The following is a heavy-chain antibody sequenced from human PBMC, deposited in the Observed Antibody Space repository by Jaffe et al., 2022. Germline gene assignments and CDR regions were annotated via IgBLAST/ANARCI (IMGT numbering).Heavy chain of an antibody. Sequence: EVQLVESGGGLVQPGRSLRLSCTASGFTFGDYAMSWVRQAPGKGLEWVGFIRSKAYGGTTEYAASVKGRFTISRDDSKSIAYLQMNSLKTEDTAVYYCTRVERWYYGSGSYPRGGYLDYWGQGTLVTVSS. CDR3: TRVERWYYGSGSYPRGGYLDY. CDR2: IRSKAYGGTT. D-gene: IGHD3-10*01. CDR1: GFTFGDYA. J-gene: IGHJ4*02. V-gene: IGHV3-49*04.